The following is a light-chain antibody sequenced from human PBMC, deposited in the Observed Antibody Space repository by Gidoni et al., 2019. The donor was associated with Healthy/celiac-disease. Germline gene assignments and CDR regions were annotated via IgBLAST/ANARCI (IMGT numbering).Light chain of an antibody. J-gene: IGKJ1*01. CDR2: DAY. Sequence: DIQMTQYPSTLSASVADTVTLTCRASQSISSWLAWYQKQPGTAPKLLIYDAYSLESGVPSRFSGSGSRTDFTLTISRLQPDDFANYYCQQYNSYSRTFGQGTKVEIK. CDR3: QQYNSYSRT. CDR1: QSISSW. V-gene: IGKV1-5*01.